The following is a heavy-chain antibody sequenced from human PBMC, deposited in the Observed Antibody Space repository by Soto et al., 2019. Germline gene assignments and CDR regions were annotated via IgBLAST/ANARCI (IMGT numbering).Heavy chain of an antibody. CDR3: ARGAYGAESFQFDY. V-gene: IGHV3-33*01. D-gene: IGHD3-10*01. Sequence: QVQLVESGGGVVQPGRSLRLSCAASGFTFSSYGMHWVRQAPGKGLEWVAVIWYDGSNKYYADSVKGRFTISRDNSKNPLYLQVNSLGAEDTVVDYWARGAYGAESFQFDYWGQGTLVIVSS. CDR1: GFTFSSYG. CDR2: IWYDGSNK. J-gene: IGHJ4*02.